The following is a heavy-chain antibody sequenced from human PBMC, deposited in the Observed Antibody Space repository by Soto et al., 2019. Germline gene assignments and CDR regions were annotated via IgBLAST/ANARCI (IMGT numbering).Heavy chain of an antibody. J-gene: IGHJ6*03. V-gene: IGHV4-34*01. CDR3: ARLGYYYYYYMDV. CDR1: GGSFSGYY. Sequence: SETLSLTCAVYGGSFSGYYWSWIRQPPGKGLEWIGEINHSGSTNYNPSLKSRVTISVDTSKNQFSLKLSSVTAADTAVYYCARLGYYYYYYMDVWGKGTTVTVSS. CDR2: INHSGST.